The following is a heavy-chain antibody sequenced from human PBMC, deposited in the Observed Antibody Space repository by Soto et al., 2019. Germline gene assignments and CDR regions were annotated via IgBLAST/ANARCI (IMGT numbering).Heavy chain of an antibody. CDR2: ITPYNGNT. V-gene: IGHV1-18*01. CDR1: GYTFINYG. Sequence: QVQRVQSGAEVKKPGASVEVSCKASGYTFINYGITWVPQVHGQGLEWMGWITPYNGNTNYAQKLQGRVTMTTDTSTSTAYMELRSLRSDDTAVYYCGKGEGFLDYWGQGTLVTVSS. J-gene: IGHJ4*02. CDR3: GKGEGFLDY. D-gene: IGHD2-15*01.